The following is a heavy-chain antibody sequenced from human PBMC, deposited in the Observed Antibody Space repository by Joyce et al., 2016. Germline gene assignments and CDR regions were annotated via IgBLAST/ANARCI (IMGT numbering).Heavy chain of an antibody. CDR2: VGHNGNIK. CDR1: GFTFRHYG. Sequence: QVQLVESGGGVVQPGRSLRLSCAAYGFTFRHYGLHWVRQAPGKGLVWVAVVGHNGNIKNYSAFVEGRFTTSRDNSKNTLYLEMNSLRDEDTAVYYCARDAGKDAGMDVWGQGTTVTVSS. V-gene: IGHV3-33*01. D-gene: IGHD1-26*01. J-gene: IGHJ6*02. CDR3: ARDAGKDAGMDV.